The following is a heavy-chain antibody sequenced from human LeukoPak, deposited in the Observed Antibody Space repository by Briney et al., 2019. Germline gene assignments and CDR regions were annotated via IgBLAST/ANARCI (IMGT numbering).Heavy chain of an antibody. CDR3: ARFTRGPCNGGDCP. V-gene: IGHV3-7*01. CDR2: INQDGTNT. D-gene: IGHD2-21*02. CDR1: GFTFTSYW. Sequence: GGSLRLSCAASGFTFTSYWMSWVRQAPGKGLEWVANINQDGTNTQYVDSVKGRFTISRDNAKNSPYLQMNSLRAEDTAVYYCARFTRGPCNGGDCPWGQGTLVTVSS. J-gene: IGHJ5*02.